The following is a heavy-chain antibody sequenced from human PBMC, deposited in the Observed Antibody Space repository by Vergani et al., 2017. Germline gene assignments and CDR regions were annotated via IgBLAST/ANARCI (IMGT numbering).Heavy chain of an antibody. V-gene: IGHV3-9*01. CDR3: AKDRSDYYYYYYMDV. J-gene: IGHJ6*03. CDR2: ISWNSGSI. CDR1: GFTFDDYA. Sequence: EVQLVESGGGLVQPGRSLRLSCAASGFTFDDYAMHWVRQAPGKGLEWVSGISWNSGSIGYADSVKGRFTISRDNAKNSLYLQMNSLRAEDTAVYYCAKDRSDYYYYYYMDVWGKGTTVTVSS.